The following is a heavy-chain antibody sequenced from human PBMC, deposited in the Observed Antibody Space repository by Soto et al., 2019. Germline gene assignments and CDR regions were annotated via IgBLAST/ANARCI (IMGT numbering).Heavy chain of an antibody. Sequence: QVQLQESGPGLVLPSETLSLTCTVSGGSMNSYYWTWVRQPPGKGLEWIGYVYDSGTSKYNESLESRITMSLEKSRNQFSLSLSYVTAADTAVYFCARYSPPKKSFDSNPGWLDPWGQGTLVAVSS. CDR1: GGSMNSYY. D-gene: IGHD2-21*01. CDR2: VYDSGTS. CDR3: ARYSPPKKSFDSNPGWLDP. J-gene: IGHJ5*02. V-gene: IGHV4-59*01.